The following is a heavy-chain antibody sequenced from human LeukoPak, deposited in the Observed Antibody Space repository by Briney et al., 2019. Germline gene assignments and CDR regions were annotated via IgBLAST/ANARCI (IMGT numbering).Heavy chain of an antibody. D-gene: IGHD3-22*01. J-gene: IGHJ5*01. V-gene: IGHV4-39*01. CDR3: ASDRNINWFYF. CDR1: GGSISSSSYY. CDR2: IYYSGST. Sequence: SETLSLTCTVSGGSISSSSYYWGWLRQPPGKGLEWIGTIYYSGSTYYNPSLMSRVTISVDTSKNQFSLNLSSVTAADTAVYYCASDRNINWFYFWGQGTVVTVSS.